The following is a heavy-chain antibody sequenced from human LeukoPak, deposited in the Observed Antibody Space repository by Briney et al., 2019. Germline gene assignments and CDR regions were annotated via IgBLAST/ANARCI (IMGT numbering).Heavy chain of an antibody. D-gene: IGHD3-16*02. Sequence: GGSLRLACAASGFTFGSYCMSWVRQAPGKGLERVANINEDGSVKYYVDSVKCRFTISRDNAKKSLSLHMNNLRAEDTAVYYCARVDYVWGTYRYTCDYWGQGTLVTVSS. CDR3: ARVDYVWGTYRYTCDY. CDR1: GFTFGSYC. CDR2: INEDGSVK. V-gene: IGHV3-7*01. J-gene: IGHJ4*02.